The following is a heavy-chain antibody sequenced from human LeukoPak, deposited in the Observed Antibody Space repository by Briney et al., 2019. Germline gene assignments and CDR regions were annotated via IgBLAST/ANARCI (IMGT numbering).Heavy chain of an antibody. CDR1: RCTFNNYW. CDR3: SIDADIDYSYGSGFDY. Sequence: GGSLRLSCAASRCTFNNYWLLCVSQAPGKGLVWVSRINADGSTTTHADSVKGRFTISRDNAKNTLYLQMNSLSAVHTAVDYLSIDADIDYSYGSGFDYWGQGTLVTVSS. D-gene: IGHD5-18*01. CDR2: INADGSTT. J-gene: IGHJ4*02. V-gene: IGHV3-74*01.